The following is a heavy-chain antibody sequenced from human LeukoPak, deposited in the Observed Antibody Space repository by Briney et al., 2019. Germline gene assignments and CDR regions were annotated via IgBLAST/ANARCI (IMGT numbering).Heavy chain of an antibody. V-gene: IGHV3-15*07. Sequence: TGGSLRLSCTASGFTFNDAWMNWVRQAPGKGLEWVGRIKSRTDGGTTDYAAPVKGRFTISRDDSKNTLYLQMNSLKTEDTAVYYCTTDRDPVIVLDAFDIWGQGTMVTVSS. D-gene: IGHD3-22*01. CDR2: IKSRTDGGTT. CDR3: TTDRDPVIVLDAFDI. CDR1: GFTFNDAW. J-gene: IGHJ3*02.